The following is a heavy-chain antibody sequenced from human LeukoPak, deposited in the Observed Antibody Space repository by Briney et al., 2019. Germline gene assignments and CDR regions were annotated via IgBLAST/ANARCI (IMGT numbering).Heavy chain of an antibody. CDR2: ISVYNGNT. Sequence: GESLKISCKGSGYSFTTYGISWVRQAPGQGLEWLGRISVYNGNTNYAQKLQGRVTMTTDTFTSTAYMELRSLRSDDTAVYYCARMILLLGDVLTVPPRGFDYWGQGTLVTVSS. CDR1: GYSFTTYG. CDR3: ARMILLLGDVLTVPPRGFDY. J-gene: IGHJ4*02. D-gene: IGHD3-9*01. V-gene: IGHV1-18*01.